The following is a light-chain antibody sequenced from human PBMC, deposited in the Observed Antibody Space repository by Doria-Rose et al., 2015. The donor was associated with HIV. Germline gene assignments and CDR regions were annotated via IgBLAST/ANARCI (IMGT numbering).Light chain of an antibody. V-gene: IGKV3-20*01. Sequence: LTQSLGTLSLSPGERATLSCRASQSFSSTYLAWYQQKPGQAPSLLIYVGSTRATGIPDRFSASGSGTDFTLTINRLEPEDLALYYCHQYGTSWTFGQGTKVEI. CDR3: HQYGTSWT. CDR2: VGS. J-gene: IGKJ1*01. CDR1: QSFSSTY.